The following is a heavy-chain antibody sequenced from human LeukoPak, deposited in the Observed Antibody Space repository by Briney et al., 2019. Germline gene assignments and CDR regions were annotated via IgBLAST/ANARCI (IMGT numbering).Heavy chain of an antibody. Sequence: TSQTLSLTCTVSGGSISSGEYYWSWIRQHPGKGLEWIGYIYYSGTTYYNPSLRGRLTISVDTSKNQFSLTSETAADTAMYYCARVEAATTNPRFGYWGQGALVTVSS. CDR1: GGSISSGEYY. D-gene: IGHD5-24*01. V-gene: IGHV4-31*03. CDR2: IYYSGTT. J-gene: IGHJ4*02. CDR3: ARVEAATTNPRFGY.